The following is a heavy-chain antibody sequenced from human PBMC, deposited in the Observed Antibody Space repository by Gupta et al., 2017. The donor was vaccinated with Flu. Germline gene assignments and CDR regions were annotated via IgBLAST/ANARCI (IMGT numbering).Heavy chain of an antibody. CDR2: NIHMFCTT. J-gene: IGHJ4*02. Sequence: VPLVHAGAGVKKHGSSLKATCKACGGPFSTFSLRSVRQAPGQGLEWMGWNIHMFCTTNYAQRFKGRITFIVDDATSTAYMELSSLRSDDTSVFYCAAHPISVPGHFDYWGQGTLVTVSS. V-gene: IGHV1-69*01. D-gene: IGHD6-19*01. CDR3: AAHPISVPGHFDY. CDR1: GGPFSTFS.